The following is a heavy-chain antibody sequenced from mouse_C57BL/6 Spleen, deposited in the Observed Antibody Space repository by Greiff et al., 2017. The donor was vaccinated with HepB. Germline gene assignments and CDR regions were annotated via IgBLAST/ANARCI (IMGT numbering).Heavy chain of an antibody. CDR1: GYAFTNYL. Sequence: QVQLQQSGAELVRPGTSVKVSCKASGYAFTNYLIEWVKQRPGQGLEWIGVINPGSGGTNYNEKFKGKATLTADKSSSTAYMQLSSLTSEDSAVYFCARRTTGDGYWGQGTTLTVSS. J-gene: IGHJ2*01. CDR2: INPGSGGT. D-gene: IGHD1-1*01. V-gene: IGHV1-54*01. CDR3: ARRTTGDGY.